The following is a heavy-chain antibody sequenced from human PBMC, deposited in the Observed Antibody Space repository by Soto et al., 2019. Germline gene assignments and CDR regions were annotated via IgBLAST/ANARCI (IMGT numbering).Heavy chain of an antibody. V-gene: IGHV4-31*03. CDR3: ATYGSGTYKPTTFDY. CDR1: GGSISSGGYY. D-gene: IGHD3-10*01. J-gene: IGHJ4*02. CDR2: IYYSGST. Sequence: QVQLQESGPGLVKPSQTLSLTCTVSGGSISSGGYYWSWIRQHPGKGLEWIGYIYYSGSTYYNPSLKIRVTISVHTSKNQFSLKLSSVTAADTAVYYCATYGSGTYKPTTFDYWGQGTLVTVSS.